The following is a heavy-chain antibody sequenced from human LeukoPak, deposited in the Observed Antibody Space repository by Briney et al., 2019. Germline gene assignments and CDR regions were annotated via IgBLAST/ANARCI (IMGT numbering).Heavy chain of an antibody. D-gene: IGHD3-10*01. J-gene: IGHJ4*02. CDR3: ARLDRDYYGSGRIDY. CDR2: ISAYNGNT. V-gene: IGHV1-18*01. CDR1: GYTFTSYG. Sequence: GASVKVSCKASGYTFTSYGISWVRQAPGQGLEWMGWISAYNGNTNYAQKLQGRVTMTTDTSTSTAYMELRSLRSDDTAVYYCARLDRDYYGSGRIDYWGQGTLVTVSS.